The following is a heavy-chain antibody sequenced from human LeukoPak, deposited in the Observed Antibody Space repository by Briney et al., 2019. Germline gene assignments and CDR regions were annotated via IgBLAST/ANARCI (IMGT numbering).Heavy chain of an antibody. D-gene: IGHD3-3*01. Sequence: APVKVSCKTSGYTFTSYGISWGRQAPGQGLEGMGWISAYNGNTNYAQKRQGRVTMTTDTSTSTAYMELRSLRSDDTAVYYCARLDYDFWSGYYREDYWGQGTLVTVSS. CDR2: ISAYNGNT. CDR3: ARLDYDFWSGYYREDY. V-gene: IGHV1-18*01. CDR1: GYTFTSYG. J-gene: IGHJ4*02.